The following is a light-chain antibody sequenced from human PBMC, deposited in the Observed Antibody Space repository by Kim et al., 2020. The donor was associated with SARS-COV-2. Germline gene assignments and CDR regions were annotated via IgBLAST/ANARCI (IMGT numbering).Light chain of an antibody. Sequence: GHSITISCTGTNSDVGGYNYVSWYQQHPGKAPKLMIYDVSNRPSGVSNRFSGSKSGNTASLTISGLQAEDEADYYCSSYTSSSTLVFGGGTQLTVL. CDR3: SSYTSSSTLV. CDR1: NSDVGGYNY. J-gene: IGLJ2*01. V-gene: IGLV2-14*03. CDR2: DVS.